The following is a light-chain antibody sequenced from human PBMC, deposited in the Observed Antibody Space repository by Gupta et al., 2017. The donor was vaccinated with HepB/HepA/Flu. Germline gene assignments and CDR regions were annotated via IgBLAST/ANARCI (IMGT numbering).Light chain of an antibody. CDR2: DAS. CDR1: QDISNY. CDR3: QHAYNLPPHT. V-gene: IGKV1-33*01. J-gene: IGKJ2*01. Sequence: DIQMTQSPSSLSASVGDRVTITCQASQDISNYLNWYQQKPGKAPKLLIYDASNLETGVPSRFSGSGYGTDFTFTISSRKTEDIATYYCQHAYNLPPHTFGQGTKPEIK.